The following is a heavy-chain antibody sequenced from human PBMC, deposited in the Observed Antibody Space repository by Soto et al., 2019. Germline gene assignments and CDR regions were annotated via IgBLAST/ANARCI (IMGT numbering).Heavy chain of an antibody. Sequence: GGSLRLSCAASGCTFSNYWMSWVRQAPGKGLEWVANIKYDGREKYYVDSVKGRFTISRDNAKNSLSLQMNSLRDEDTAVYYCAREPEGLDYWGPGTLVTVSS. J-gene: IGHJ4*02. CDR2: IKYDGREK. CDR3: AREPEGLDY. CDR1: GCTFSNYW. V-gene: IGHV3-7*01.